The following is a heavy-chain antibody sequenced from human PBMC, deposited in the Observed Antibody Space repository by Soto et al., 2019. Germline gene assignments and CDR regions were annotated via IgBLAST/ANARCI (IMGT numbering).Heavy chain of an antibody. CDR3: AGELIAARPYYYYGMDV. J-gene: IGHJ6*02. V-gene: IGHV1-69*06. D-gene: IGHD6-25*01. Sequence: QVQLVQSGAEVKKPGSSVKVSCKASGGTFSSYAISWVRQAPGPGLEWMGGIIPILGTANYAQKFQGRVTFTADKSTSAAYMELSSLKSDDTAVYYCAGELIAARPYYYYGMDVCGQGTTVTVCS. CDR2: IIPILGTA. CDR1: GGTFSSYA.